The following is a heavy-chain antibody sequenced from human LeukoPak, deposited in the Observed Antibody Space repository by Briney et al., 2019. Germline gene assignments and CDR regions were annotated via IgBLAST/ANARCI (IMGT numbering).Heavy chain of an antibody. CDR1: GFTFSSYA. J-gene: IGHJ4*02. CDR3: ATHQWGSYSDSSGYFDY. D-gene: IGHD3-22*01. V-gene: IGHV3-23*01. Sequence: GGSLRLAWAASGFTFSSYAMSWVRQAPGKGLEWVSAISGSGGSTYYADSVKGRFTISRDNSKNTLYLQMNSLRAEDPAVYYCATHQWGSYSDSSGYFDYWGQGTLVTVSS. CDR2: ISGSGGST.